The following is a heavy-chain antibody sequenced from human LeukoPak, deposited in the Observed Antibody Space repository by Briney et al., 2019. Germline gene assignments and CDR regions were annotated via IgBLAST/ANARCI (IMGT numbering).Heavy chain of an antibody. V-gene: IGHV3-23*01. CDR2: ISGSGGST. CDR3: AKDTTTSRRGFDY. J-gene: IGHJ4*02. D-gene: IGHD3-10*01. CDR1: GFTFSSYA. Sequence: GGSLRLSCAASGFTFSSYAMSWVRQAPGKGLEWVSAISGSGGSTYYADSVKGRFTISRDNSKNTLYLQMNSLRVKDTAVFYCAKDTTTSRRGFDYWGQGILVTVSS.